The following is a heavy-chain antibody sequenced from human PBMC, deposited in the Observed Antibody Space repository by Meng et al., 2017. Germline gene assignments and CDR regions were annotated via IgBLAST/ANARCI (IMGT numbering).Heavy chain of an antibody. J-gene: IGHJ5*02. Sequence: QVQWVVSGVEVKKPGSSVKVSCKAPGGTFSGYAISWVRQAPGQGLEWMGGIIPIFGTANYAQKFQGRVTITADESTSTAYMELSSLRSEDTAVYYCARDYGDYAWIAKRWFDPWGQGTLVTVSS. CDR3: ARDYGDYAWIAKRWFDP. CDR2: IIPIFGTA. D-gene: IGHD4-17*01. CDR1: GGTFSGYA. V-gene: IGHV1-69*01.